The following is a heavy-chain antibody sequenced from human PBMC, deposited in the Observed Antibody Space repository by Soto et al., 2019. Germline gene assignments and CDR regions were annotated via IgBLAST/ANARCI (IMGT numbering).Heavy chain of an antibody. V-gene: IGHV3-48*01. CDR2: ISSGSSTI. D-gene: IGHD3-10*01. Sequence: GGSLRLSCAASGFTFSHSSMNWVRQAPGKGLEWVSYISSGSSTIYYADSVKGRFTISRDNARNSLYLQMNSLRAEDTALYYCAREDHDSGKNYFDYWGQGTLVTVSS. CDR3: AREDHDSGKNYFDY. J-gene: IGHJ4*02. CDR1: GFTFSHSS.